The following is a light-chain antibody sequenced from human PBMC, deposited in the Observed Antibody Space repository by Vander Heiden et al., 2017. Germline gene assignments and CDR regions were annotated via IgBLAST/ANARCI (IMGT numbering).Light chain of an antibody. CDR2: AAS. CDR1: QSISSY. CDR3: QQSYSTLPYT. Sequence: EIQLTQSPSSLSAYVGDRLTIPCRAIQSISSYLNWYQQKPGKVPKVLIYAASNWQSGVPARFSGGGSGTDFTLTISSLQPEDFATYYCQQSYSTLPYTFGQGTKLEIK. V-gene: IGKV1-39*01. J-gene: IGKJ2*01.